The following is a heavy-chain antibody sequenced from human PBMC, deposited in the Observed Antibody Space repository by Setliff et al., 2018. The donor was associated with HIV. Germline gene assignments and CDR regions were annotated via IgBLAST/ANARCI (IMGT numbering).Heavy chain of an antibody. CDR3: ARADSDYSYMDV. Sequence: RASVKVSCKASGYTFTSYAMHWVRQATGQGLEWMGWMSPLSGNAGHAQKFQGRLTMTRTTSTSTAYMELSALTSEDTAVYYCARADSDYSYMDVWGTGTTVTVSS. D-gene: IGHD4-4*01. CDR2: MSPLSGNA. V-gene: IGHV1-8*02. J-gene: IGHJ6*03. CDR1: GYTFTSYA.